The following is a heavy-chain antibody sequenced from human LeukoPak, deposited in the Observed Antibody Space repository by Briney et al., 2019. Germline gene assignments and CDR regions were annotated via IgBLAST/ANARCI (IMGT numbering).Heavy chain of an antibody. Sequence: SQTLSLTCTVSGGSISSGSYYWSWIRQPAGKGLEWIGRIYTSGSTNYNPSLKSRVTISVDTSKNQFSLRLSSVTAADTAVYYCARDGPGSWSDNWGQGALVTVSS. CDR1: GGSISSGSYY. V-gene: IGHV4-61*02. D-gene: IGHD6-13*01. CDR3: ARDGPGSWSDN. CDR2: IYTSGST. J-gene: IGHJ4*02.